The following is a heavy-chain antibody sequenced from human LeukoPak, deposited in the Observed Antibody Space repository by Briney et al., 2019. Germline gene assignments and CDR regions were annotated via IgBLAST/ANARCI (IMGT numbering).Heavy chain of an antibody. J-gene: IGHJ5*02. V-gene: IGHV3-7*05. D-gene: IGHD3-10*01. Sequence: GGSLRLSCAASGFPFSIYWMTWVRQAPGKGLEWVANIKPDGSEKYYVDSAKDRFTISRDNAKNSLYLQMNSLRAEDTAVYYCVRGSSGTVVRGVSWAWFDPWGQGTLVSVSS. CDR2: IKPDGSEK. CDR3: VRGSSGTVVRGVSWAWFDP. CDR1: GFPFSIYW.